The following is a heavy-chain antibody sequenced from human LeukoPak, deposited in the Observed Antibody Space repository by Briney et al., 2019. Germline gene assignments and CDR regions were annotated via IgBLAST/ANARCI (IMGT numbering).Heavy chain of an antibody. CDR3: ARDSPRMTMVRGVIDC. Sequence: ASVKVSCKASGYTFTSYGISRGRQAPGQGLEWMGWISAYNGNTNYAQKLQGRVTMTTDTSTSTAYMELRSLRSDDTAVYYCARDSPRMTMVRGVIDCWGQGTLVTVSS. CDR1: GYTFTSYG. D-gene: IGHD3-10*01. J-gene: IGHJ4*02. CDR2: ISAYNGNT. V-gene: IGHV1-18*01.